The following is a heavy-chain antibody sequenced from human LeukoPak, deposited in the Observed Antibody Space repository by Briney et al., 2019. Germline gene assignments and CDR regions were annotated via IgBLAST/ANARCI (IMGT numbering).Heavy chain of an antibody. J-gene: IGHJ5*02. CDR1: GFTFSSYS. D-gene: IGHD6-13*01. CDR2: IGGGGDTST. CDR3: ATRGIAAA. V-gene: IGHV3-23*01. Sequence: GGSLRLSCATSGFTFSSYSMSWVRQAPGKGLEWVSVIGGGGDTSTYYADSVKGRFTISRDNSKNTLYLHMNSLRAEDTAVYYCATRGIAAAWGQGTLVTISS.